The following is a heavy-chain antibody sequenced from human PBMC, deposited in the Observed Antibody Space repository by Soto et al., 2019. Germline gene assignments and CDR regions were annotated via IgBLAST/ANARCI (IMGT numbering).Heavy chain of an antibody. CDR1: GYSISSGYY. CDR2: IYHSGST. CDR3: ARALGAMIVVVNFYY. D-gene: IGHD3-22*01. V-gene: IGHV4-38-2*01. J-gene: IGHJ4*02. Sequence: SETLSLTCAVSGYSISSGYYWGWFRQPPGKGLEWFGSIYHSGSTYYTPSLKSRVTISVDTSKNQFSLKLSSVTAADTAVYYCARALGAMIVVVNFYYWGQGALVTLS.